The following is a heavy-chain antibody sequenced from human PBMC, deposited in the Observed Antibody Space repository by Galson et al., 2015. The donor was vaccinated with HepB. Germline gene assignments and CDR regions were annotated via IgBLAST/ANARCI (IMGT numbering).Heavy chain of an antibody. CDR3: ARDRYDILTTSHWYFDL. CDR1: GFTVSSNY. Sequence: SLRLSCAASGFTVSSNYMSWVRQAPGKGLEWVSVIYSGGSTYYADSVKGRFTISRDKSKNTLHLQMNSLRAEDTAVYYCARDRYDILTTSHWYFDLWGRGTLVTVSS. D-gene: IGHD3-9*01. CDR2: IYSGGST. V-gene: IGHV3-53*01. J-gene: IGHJ2*01.